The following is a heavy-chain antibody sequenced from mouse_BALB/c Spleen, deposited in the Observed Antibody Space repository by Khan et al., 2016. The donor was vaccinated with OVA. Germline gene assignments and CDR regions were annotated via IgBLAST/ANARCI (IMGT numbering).Heavy chain of an antibody. CDR1: GYTFTNHH. Sequence: EVQLQESGAELVRPGASVKISCKAFGYTFTNHHINWVKQRPGQGMDWIGYINPYNDYSSYNQKFKGKATLTVDKSPNTAYMELSSLTSEDSAVYYCARGGYNSCPIAYWGQGTLVTVSA. D-gene: IGHD1-1*01. J-gene: IGHJ3*01. V-gene: IGHV1S45*01. CDR2: INPYNDYS. CDR3: ARGGYNSCPIAY.